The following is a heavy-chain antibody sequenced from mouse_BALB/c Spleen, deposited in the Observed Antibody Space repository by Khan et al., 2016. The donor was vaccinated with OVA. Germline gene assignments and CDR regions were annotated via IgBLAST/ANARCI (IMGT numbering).Heavy chain of an antibody. D-gene: IGHD2-1*01. CDR2: INPGSGNT. CDR1: GYAFTDYL. J-gene: IGHJ3*01. CDR3: ARGGYGTLAY. Sequence: QVQLQQSGAELVRPGTSVKVSCKASGYAFTDYLIEWVKQRPGQGLEWIGVINPGSGNTNYNEKFKDRATLTADKSSNTAYMQLSSLTSDDSAGDFCARGGYGTLAYWGQGTPVTVSA. V-gene: IGHV1-54*01.